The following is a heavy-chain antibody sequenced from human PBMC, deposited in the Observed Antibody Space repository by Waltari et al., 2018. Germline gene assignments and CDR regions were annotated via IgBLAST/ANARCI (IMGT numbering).Heavy chain of an antibody. J-gene: IGHJ4*02. D-gene: IGHD2-15*01. CDR2: IISSVRNS. CDR3: AKRGGTGPVAIAGIHCDY. CDR1: GFTFSTYA. Sequence: EVQLLESGGGLVQPGGSLRLSGAASGFTFSTYAMLWVRQAPGKGLEWVSSIISSVRNSYYTDSVKVRFTISRDNSKNTVYLEVNSLRVEDTATYYCAKRGGTGPVAIAGIHCDYWGQGTLVTVSS. V-gene: IGHV3-23*01.